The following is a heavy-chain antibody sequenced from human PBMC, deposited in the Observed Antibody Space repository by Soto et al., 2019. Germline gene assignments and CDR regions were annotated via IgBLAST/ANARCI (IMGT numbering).Heavy chain of an antibody. J-gene: IGHJ4*02. CDR1: GFTFSSYA. Sequence: QVQLVESGGGVVQPGRSLRLSCAASGFTFSSYAMHWVRQAPGKVLEWVAVISYDGSDKYYADSVKGRFTISRDNSKNTLNLQMSSLRADDTAVYYCAKALGELSPESYDYWGQGTLITVSS. CDR2: ISYDGSDK. CDR3: AKALGELSPESYDY. D-gene: IGHD3-16*02. V-gene: IGHV3-30*18.